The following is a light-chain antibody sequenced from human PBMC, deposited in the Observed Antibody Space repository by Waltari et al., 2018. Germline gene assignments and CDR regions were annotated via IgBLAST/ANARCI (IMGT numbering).Light chain of an antibody. CDR1: SGSVSTSYF. Sequence: QTVVTQEPSFSVSPGGTVTVTCGLSSGSVSTSYFPGWYQQTPGQSPRTLIYNTNTRSSGVPDRFSGSILGNKAALTITGAQAEDESDYYCVLYMGSGIWMFGGGTKLTVL. J-gene: IGLJ3*02. CDR3: VLYMGSGIWM. V-gene: IGLV8-61*01. CDR2: NTN.